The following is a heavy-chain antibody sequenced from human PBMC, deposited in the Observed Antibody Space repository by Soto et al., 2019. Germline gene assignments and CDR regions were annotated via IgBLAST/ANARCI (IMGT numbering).Heavy chain of an antibody. CDR3: ARDQLEGNGFDP. CDR2: IYHSGST. J-gene: IGHJ5*02. CDR1: GGSISSGGYS. Sequence: QLQLQESGSGLVRPSQTLSLTCAVSGGSISSGGYSWNWIRQPPGKGLEWIGYIYHSGSTLYNPSLKSRVTISVDKAKNQFSVKLTSVTAADTAVYYCARDQLEGNGFDPWGQGTLVTVSS. D-gene: IGHD1-1*01. V-gene: IGHV4-30-2*01.